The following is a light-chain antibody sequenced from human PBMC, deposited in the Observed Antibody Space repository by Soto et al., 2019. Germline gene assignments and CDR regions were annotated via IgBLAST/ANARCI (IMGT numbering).Light chain of an antibody. CDR2: GAS. J-gene: IGKJ1*01. V-gene: IGKV3-15*01. CDR1: QSITNK. Sequence: IVMMQCPDTMSVSPGETAIISCRSSQSITNKLAWYQHKPGQAPTLLVHGASTRFTGVSARFSGSGSGTEFPLTTSCLPPEEFAAYYCPQYTVWTTFG. CDR3: PQYTVWTT.